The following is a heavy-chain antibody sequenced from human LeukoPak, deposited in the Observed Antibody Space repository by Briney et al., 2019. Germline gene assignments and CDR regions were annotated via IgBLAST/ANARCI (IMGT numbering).Heavy chain of an antibody. V-gene: IGHV3-74*01. CDR3: AKDGDILTGYYFDY. D-gene: IGHD3-9*01. Sequence: GGSLRLSCAASGFTFSSYWMHWVRQAPGKGLVWVSRINSDGSSTSYADSVKGRFTISRDNAKNSLYLQMNSLRAEDTALYYCAKDGDILTGYYFDYWGQGTLVTVSS. J-gene: IGHJ4*02. CDR1: GFTFSSYW. CDR2: INSDGSST.